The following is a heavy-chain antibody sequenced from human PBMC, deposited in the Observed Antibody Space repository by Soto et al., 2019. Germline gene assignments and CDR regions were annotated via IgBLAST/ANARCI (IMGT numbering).Heavy chain of an antibody. CDR2: VYHNGIM. J-gene: IGHJ4*01. Sequence: SETLSLTCSVSGYSIRSGYYWGWVRQAPGKGLEWLGSVYHNGIMFHNPSFQSRVTISVDTSKNQFSLNLRSVTAADTAVYYCAALWFGELAFNYWGHGILITVSS. CDR1: GYSIRSGYY. V-gene: IGHV4-38-2*02. CDR3: AALWFGELAFNY. D-gene: IGHD3-10*01.